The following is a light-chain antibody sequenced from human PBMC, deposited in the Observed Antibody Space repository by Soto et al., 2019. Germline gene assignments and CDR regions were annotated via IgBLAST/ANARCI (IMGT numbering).Light chain of an antibody. CDR2: GAS. V-gene: IGKV3-20*01. CDR1: QSISNNY. CDR3: QQYGDSPLT. J-gene: IGKJ4*01. Sequence: EIALTQSPGTLSLSPGERATLSCRASQSISNNYLAWYQQKPGQAPRLLIYGASTRATGIPDRFTGSGSGTDFTLTIGRLEPEDFAVYYCQQYGDSPLTFGVGAKVDIK.